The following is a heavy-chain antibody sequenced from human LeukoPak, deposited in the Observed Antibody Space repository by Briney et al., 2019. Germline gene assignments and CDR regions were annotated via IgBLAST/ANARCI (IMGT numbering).Heavy chain of an antibody. CDR3: AKSAGIAQYYYYGMDV. CDR1: GFTFDDYA. V-gene: IGHV3-9*01. Sequence: PGRSLRLSCAASGFTFDDYAMHWVRQAPGKGLEWVSGITWNSGTIGYADSVKGRFTISRDNAKNSLYLQMNSLRAEDTALYYCAKSAGIAQYYYYGMDVWGQGTTVTVS. CDR2: ITWNSGTI. D-gene: IGHD6-13*01. J-gene: IGHJ6*02.